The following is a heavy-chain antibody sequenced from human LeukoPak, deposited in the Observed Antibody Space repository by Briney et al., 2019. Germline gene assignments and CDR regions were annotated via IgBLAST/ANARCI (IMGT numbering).Heavy chain of an antibody. CDR2: VNPDGSET. J-gene: IGHJ4*02. V-gene: IGHV3-7*01. Sequence: GGSLRLSCATSGFTFSPYWMNWVRQAPGKGLEWVANVNPDGSETYYLDSVKGRFPISRDNVKNSLYLLMNSLRAEDTAVYYCGRWGIEAAIDYWGQGTLVTVSS. CDR3: GRWGIEAAIDY. CDR1: GFTFSPYW. D-gene: IGHD2-2*01.